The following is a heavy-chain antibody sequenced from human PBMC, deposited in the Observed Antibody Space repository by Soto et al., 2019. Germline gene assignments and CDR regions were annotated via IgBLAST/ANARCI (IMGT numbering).Heavy chain of an antibody. J-gene: IGHJ5*02. Sequence: EVQLVQSGAEVKKPGESLKISCKGSGYSFSNYWIVWVRQMPGKGLEWMGIIYPGDSETKYSPSFQGQVTISADKSINTAYLQWISLKASDTAMYYCANRRGGNPDYWFDPWGQGTLVTVSS. D-gene: IGHD2-15*01. CDR2: IYPGDSET. CDR1: GYSFSNYW. CDR3: ANRRGGNPDYWFDP. V-gene: IGHV5-51*03.